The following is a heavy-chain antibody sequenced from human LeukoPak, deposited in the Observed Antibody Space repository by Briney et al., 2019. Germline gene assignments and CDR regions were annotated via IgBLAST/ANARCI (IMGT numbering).Heavy chain of an antibody. Sequence: ASVKVSCKASGYTFTGYYMHWVRQAPGQGLEWMGWINPNTGDTNYVQTFQGRVTMTRDTSISTAYMELSRLRSDDTAVYYCARVGCSGGSCYSDFLDPWGQGTLVTVSS. CDR1: GYTFTGYY. CDR3: ARVGCSGGSCYSDFLDP. CDR2: INPNTGDT. J-gene: IGHJ5*02. V-gene: IGHV1-2*02. D-gene: IGHD2-15*01.